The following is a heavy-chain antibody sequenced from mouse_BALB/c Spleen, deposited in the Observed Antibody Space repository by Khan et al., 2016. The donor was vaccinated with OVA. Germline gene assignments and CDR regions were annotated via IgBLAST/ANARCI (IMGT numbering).Heavy chain of an antibody. CDR1: GFTFSSYG. Sequence: EVMLVESGGDLVKPGGSLKLSCAASGFTFSSYGMSWVRQTPDKRLEWVATISSGGHYTYFPDSVRGRFTISSDNAKNTLYLQMSSLKSEDPAMYYCAITITTAKGDYYAMDYWGQGTSVTVSS. J-gene: IGHJ4*01. D-gene: IGHD1-2*01. CDR2: ISSGGHYT. V-gene: IGHV5-6*01. CDR3: AITITTAKGDYYAMDY.